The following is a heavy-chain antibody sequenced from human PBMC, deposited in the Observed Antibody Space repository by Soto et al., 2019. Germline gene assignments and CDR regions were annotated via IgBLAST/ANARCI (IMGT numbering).Heavy chain of an antibody. CDR3: ASGGQECSNSGCGYIYDGMDV. Sequence: GASVKVSCKASGYTFSHYGIGWVRQAPGQGLEWMGWISAYNGNRHFAEGLRGRITMTTNTTTSTADMELRSLSSDDTAVYYCASGGQECSNSGCGYIYDGMDVWGQGTTVTVSS. CDR2: ISAYNGNR. J-gene: IGHJ6*02. CDR1: GYTFSHYG. V-gene: IGHV1-18*01. D-gene: IGHD1-26*01.